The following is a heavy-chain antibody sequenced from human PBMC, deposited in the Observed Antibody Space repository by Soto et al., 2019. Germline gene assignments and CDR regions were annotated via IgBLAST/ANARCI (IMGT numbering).Heavy chain of an antibody. D-gene: IGHD3-16*01. V-gene: IGHV3-15*01. J-gene: IGHJ6*02. CDR2: IRSKAVGGTE. CDR3: TALGNYYHYYQMDV. Sequence: GGSLRLSCVASGFSFNNAWMNWVRQAPGKGLEWVGRIRSKAVGGTEDYAAPVKGRFTISRDDSKNTLYLQMNSLKTEDTAVYYCTALGNYYHYYQMDVWGQGTTVTVSS. CDR1: GFSFNNAW.